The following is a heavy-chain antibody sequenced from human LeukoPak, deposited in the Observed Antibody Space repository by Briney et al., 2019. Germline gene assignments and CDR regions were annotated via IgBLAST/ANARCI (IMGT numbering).Heavy chain of an antibody. J-gene: IGHJ6*03. D-gene: IGHD6-6*01. V-gene: IGHV4-59*11. CDR1: GGSISSQY. CDR3: ASARPNYYYYIDV. CDR2: IYYSEST. Sequence: AETLSLTRPLAGGSISSQYWSWTRHPPGGGLEWIGYIYYSESTNYNPSLNSLATISVDTSKNQFSLKLSSGTAADAAVYYCASARPNYYYYIDVWGKGTTVTVSS.